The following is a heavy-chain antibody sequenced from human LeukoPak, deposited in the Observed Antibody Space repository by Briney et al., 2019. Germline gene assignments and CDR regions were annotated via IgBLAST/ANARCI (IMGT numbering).Heavy chain of an antibody. Sequence: SETLSLTCTVSGGSISSSSYYWGWIRQPPGKGLEWIGSIYYSGSTYYNPSLKSRVTISVDTSKNQFSLKLSSVTAADTAVYYCARDLRYFDWFYYYYYYMDVWGKGTTVTVSS. D-gene: IGHD3-9*01. CDR3: ARDLRYFDWFYYYYYYMDV. J-gene: IGHJ6*03. CDR2: IYYSGST. CDR1: GGSISSSSYY. V-gene: IGHV4-39*07.